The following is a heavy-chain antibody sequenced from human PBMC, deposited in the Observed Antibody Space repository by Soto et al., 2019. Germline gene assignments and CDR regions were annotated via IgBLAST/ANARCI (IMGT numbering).Heavy chain of an antibody. CDR3: ARGAYDFWSGYYYYYGMDV. D-gene: IGHD3-3*01. Sequence: KPSETLSLTCAVYGGSFSGYYWSWIRQPPGKGLEWIGEINHSGSTNYNPSLKSRVTISVDTSKNQFSLKLSSVTAADTAVYYCARGAYDFWSGYYYYYGMDVWGQGTTVTVSS. V-gene: IGHV4-34*01. CDR2: INHSGST. J-gene: IGHJ6*02. CDR1: GGSFSGYY.